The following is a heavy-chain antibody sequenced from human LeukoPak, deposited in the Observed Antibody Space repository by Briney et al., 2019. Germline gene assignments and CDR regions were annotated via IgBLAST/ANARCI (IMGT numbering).Heavy chain of an antibody. CDR2: VSAYADDT. D-gene: IGHD2-15*01. V-gene: IGHV1-18*01. CDR3: ARDCIGCHGFDY. Sequence: ASVKVSCKASGYTFTIYGISWVRQAPGPGLEWMGWVSAYADDTNYVQKFQGRITMTTDTSTSTAYVELRSLRSDDTAVYYCARDCIGCHGFDYWGQGTLVTVSS. J-gene: IGHJ4*02. CDR1: GYTFTIYG.